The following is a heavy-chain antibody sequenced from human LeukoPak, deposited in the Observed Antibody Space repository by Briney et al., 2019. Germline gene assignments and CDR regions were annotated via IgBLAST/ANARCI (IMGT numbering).Heavy chain of an antibody. D-gene: IGHD1-1*01. Sequence: SETLSLTCTVSGGSISSSSYYWGWIRQPPGKGLEWIGSIYYSGSTYYNPSLKSRVTISVDTSKNQFSLKLSSVTAADTAVYYCARDRGTGYWGQGTLVTVSS. CDR1: GGSISSSSYY. J-gene: IGHJ4*02. CDR3: ARDRGTGY. CDR2: IYYSGST. V-gene: IGHV4-39*07.